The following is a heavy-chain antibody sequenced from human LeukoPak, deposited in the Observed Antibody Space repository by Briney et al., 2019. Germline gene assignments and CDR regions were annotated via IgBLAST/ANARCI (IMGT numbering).Heavy chain of an antibody. CDR2: ISSSSSYI. J-gene: IGHJ3*02. V-gene: IGHV3-21*01. D-gene: IGHD3-22*01. CDR1: GFTFSSYS. Sequence: SGESLRLSCAASGFTFSSYSMNWVRQAPGKGLEWVSSISSSSSYIYYADSVKGRFTISRDNAKNSLYLQMNSLRAEDTAVYYCARSYTDYYDSSGYMNAFDIWGQGTMVTVSS. CDR3: ARSYTDYYDSSGYMNAFDI.